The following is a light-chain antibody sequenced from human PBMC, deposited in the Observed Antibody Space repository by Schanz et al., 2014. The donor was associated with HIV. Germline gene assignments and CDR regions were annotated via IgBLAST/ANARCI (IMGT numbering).Light chain of an antibody. J-gene: IGLJ2*01. CDR1: SGDVGSYNY. V-gene: IGLV2-14*01. Sequence: QSALTQPASVSGSPGQSISISCTGTSGDVGSYNYVSWYQQHPGKAPKLMIYEVSKRPSGVSNRFSGSKSGNTASLTISGLQSEDEADYYCSSYTSSSTLVFGGGTKLTVL. CDR3: SSYTSSSTLV. CDR2: EVS.